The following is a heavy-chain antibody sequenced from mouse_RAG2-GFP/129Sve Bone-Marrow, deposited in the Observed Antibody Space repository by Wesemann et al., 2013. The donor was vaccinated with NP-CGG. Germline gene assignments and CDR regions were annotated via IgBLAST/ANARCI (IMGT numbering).Heavy chain of an antibody. CDR2: ISCYNGAT. V-gene: IGHV1S34*01. D-gene: IGHD2-3*01. CDR3: ARDGYYDFDY. Sequence: GRSLEWIGYISCYNGATSYNQKFKGKATFTVDTSSSTAYMQFNSLTSEDSAVYYCARDGYYDFDYWGQGTTLTVSS. J-gene: IGHJ2*01.